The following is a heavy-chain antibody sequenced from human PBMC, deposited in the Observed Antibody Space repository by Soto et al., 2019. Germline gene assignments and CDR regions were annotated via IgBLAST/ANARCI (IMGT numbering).Heavy chain of an antibody. CDR3: AKDVLRYYYDSGSWETRDY. V-gene: IGHV3-23*01. CDR2: ISGSGGST. D-gene: IGHD3-10*01. CDR1: GFTFSSYA. J-gene: IGHJ4*02. Sequence: EVQLLESGGGLVQPGGSLRLSCAASGFTFSSYAMSWVRQAPGKGLEWVTAISGSGGSTYYADSVKGRFTISRDNSKNTLYLQVKSLRAEDTAVYYCAKDVLRYYYDSGSWETRDYWGQGTLVTVSS.